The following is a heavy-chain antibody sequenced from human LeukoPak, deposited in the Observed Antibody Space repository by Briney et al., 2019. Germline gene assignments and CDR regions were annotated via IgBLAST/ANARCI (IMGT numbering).Heavy chain of an antibody. CDR3: AREQAAPYYFDY. J-gene: IGHJ4*02. V-gene: IGHV3-21*01. CDR1: GFTFSSYS. CDR2: ISSSSSYI. Sequence: GGSLRLSCAASGFTFSSYSMNWVRQAPGKGLEWVSSISSSSSYIYYADSVKDRFTISRDNAKNSLYLQMNSLRAEDTAVYYCAREQAAPYYFDYWGQGTLVTVSS. D-gene: IGHD2-15*01.